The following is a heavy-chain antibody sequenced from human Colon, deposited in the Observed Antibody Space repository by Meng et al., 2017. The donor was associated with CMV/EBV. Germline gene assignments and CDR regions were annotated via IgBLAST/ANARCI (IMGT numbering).Heavy chain of an antibody. CDR1: GFTFSSKW. CDR2: INTDGSTT. V-gene: IGHV3-74*01. J-gene: IGHJ4*02. Sequence: EVKLGGSGGGLVQPWGVLGLSCEASGFTFSSKWMHWVRQGPGKGLVWVSRINTDGSTTYYADSVKGRFTISRDNAKNTLYLQMNSLRAEDTAVYYCASRDYWGQGTLVTVSS. CDR3: ASRDY.